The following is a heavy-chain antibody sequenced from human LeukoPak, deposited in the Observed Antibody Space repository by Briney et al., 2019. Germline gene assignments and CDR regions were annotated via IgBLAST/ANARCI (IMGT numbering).Heavy chain of an antibody. J-gene: IGHJ3*02. Sequence: GGSLRLSCAASGFTFSSYAMSWVRQAPGKGLEWVSAISGSGGSTYYADSVKGRFTISRDNSKNTLYLQMNSLRAEDTAVYYCARGMKDISTTVVTRGAFDIWGQGTMVTVSS. D-gene: IGHD4-23*01. CDR1: GFTFSSYA. CDR3: ARGMKDISTTVVTRGAFDI. CDR2: ISGSGGST. V-gene: IGHV3-23*01.